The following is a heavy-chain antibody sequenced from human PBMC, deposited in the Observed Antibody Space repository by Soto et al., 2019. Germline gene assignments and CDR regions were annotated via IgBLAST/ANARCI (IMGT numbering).Heavy chain of an antibody. Sequence: GGSLRLSCAASGFTVSSNYMSWVRQAPGKGLEWVSVIYSGGSTYYADSVKGRFTISRDNSKNTLYLQMNSLRAEDTAVYYCARDRRYSSSPLGATDAFDIWGQGTMVTVSS. D-gene: IGHD6-13*01. CDR2: IYSGGST. CDR3: ARDRRYSSSPLGATDAFDI. J-gene: IGHJ3*02. CDR1: GFTVSSNY. V-gene: IGHV3-66*01.